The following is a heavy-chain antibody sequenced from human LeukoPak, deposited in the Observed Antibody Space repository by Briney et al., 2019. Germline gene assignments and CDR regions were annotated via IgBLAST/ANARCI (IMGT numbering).Heavy chain of an antibody. Sequence: SVKVSCKASGGTFSSYAISWVRQAPGQGLEWMGGIIPIFGTANYAQKFQGRVTITADESTSTAYMELSSLRSEDTAVYYCATASLSTDYCSGGSCYSLDYWGQGTLVTVSS. J-gene: IGHJ4*02. CDR3: ATASLSTDYCSGGSCYSLDY. CDR2: IIPIFGTA. D-gene: IGHD2-15*01. V-gene: IGHV1-69*01. CDR1: GGTFSSYA.